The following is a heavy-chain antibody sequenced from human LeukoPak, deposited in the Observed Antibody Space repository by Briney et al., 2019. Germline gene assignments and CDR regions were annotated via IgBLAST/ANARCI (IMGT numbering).Heavy chain of an antibody. D-gene: IGHD3-22*01. V-gene: IGHV3-21*01. J-gene: IGHJ4*02. CDR3: ARDSYYYDSSGYYFDY. CDR1: GFTFSSYS. CDR2: ISSSSSYI. Sequence: GGSLRLSCAASGFTFSSYSMNWVRQAPGKGLEWVSSISSSSSYIYYADSVKGRFTISRDNAKNSLYLQMNSLRAEDTAVYYCARDSYYYDSSGYYFDYWGQGTLVTVSS.